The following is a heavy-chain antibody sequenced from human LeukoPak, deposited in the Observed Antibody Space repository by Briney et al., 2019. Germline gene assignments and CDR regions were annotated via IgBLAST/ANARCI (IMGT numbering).Heavy chain of an antibody. CDR1: GGSMSSTDHF. D-gene: IGHD3-10*01. Sequence: PSETLSLTCIVSGGSMSSTDHFRGWIRQPPGKGLEWIGSFYYTGTIFYSPSLESRGTISIDTSKNQFSLKIRSVTAADTAVYYCARQGVVPNKAGWYFDLWGRGALVTVSS. CDR3: ARQGVVPNKAGWYFDL. V-gene: IGHV4-39*01. J-gene: IGHJ2*01. CDR2: FYYTGTI.